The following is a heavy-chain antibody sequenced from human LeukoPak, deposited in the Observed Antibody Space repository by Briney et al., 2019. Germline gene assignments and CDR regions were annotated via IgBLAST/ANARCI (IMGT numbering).Heavy chain of an antibody. V-gene: IGHV3-66*01. Sequence: PGGSLRLSCAASGFTVSSNYMSWVRQAPGKGLEWVSVIYSGGSTYYADSVKGRFTIPRDKSKNTLYIQMNSLRAEDTAVYYCASVSSSWYGGPFDYWGQGTLVTVSS. CDR3: ASVSSSWYGGPFDY. CDR1: GFTVSSNY. D-gene: IGHD6-13*01. CDR2: IYSGGST. J-gene: IGHJ4*02.